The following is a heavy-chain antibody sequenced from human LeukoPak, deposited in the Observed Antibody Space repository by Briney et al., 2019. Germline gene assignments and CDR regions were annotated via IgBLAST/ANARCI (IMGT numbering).Heavy chain of an antibody. Sequence: QTLSLTCAISGDSVSSNSAAWNWIRQSPSRGLKWLGRTYYRSKWYNDYAVSVKSRITINPDTSKNQFSLQLNSVTPEDTAVYYCARVTAMGKNNWFDPWGQGTLVPVSS. CDR1: GDSVSSNSAA. CDR3: ARVTAMGKNNWFDP. J-gene: IGHJ5*02. CDR2: TYYRSKWYN. V-gene: IGHV6-1*01. D-gene: IGHD5-18*01.